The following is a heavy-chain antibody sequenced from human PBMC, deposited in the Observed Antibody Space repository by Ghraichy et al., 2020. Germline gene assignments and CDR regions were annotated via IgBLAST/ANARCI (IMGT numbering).Heavy chain of an antibody. V-gene: IGHV4-34*01. CDR2: INHSGST. CDR1: GGYFSGYY. CDR3: ARGPTLAAGGTWYFDL. D-gene: IGHD6-13*01. J-gene: IGHJ2*01. Sequence: SETLSLTCAVYGGYFSGYYSSWISQHPGKGLDWTGDINHSGSTDYNPSLKSRVTISVDTSKNEFSLKLSSVTAADTAVYYCARGPTLAAGGTWYFDLWGRGTLVTVSS.